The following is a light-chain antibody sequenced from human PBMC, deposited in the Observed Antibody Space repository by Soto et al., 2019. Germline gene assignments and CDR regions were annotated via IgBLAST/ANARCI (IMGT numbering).Light chain of an antibody. CDR3: QQGGT. CDR1: QSVRSY. Sequence: DIVLTQSPATLPLSPGERATLSCRASQSVRSYLGWYQQRPGPAPRLLIYDASNRATGIPARFSGSGSGTDFTLSISSLEPEDFAVYYCQQGGTFGQGTRLEIK. V-gene: IGKV3-11*01. J-gene: IGKJ5*01. CDR2: DAS.